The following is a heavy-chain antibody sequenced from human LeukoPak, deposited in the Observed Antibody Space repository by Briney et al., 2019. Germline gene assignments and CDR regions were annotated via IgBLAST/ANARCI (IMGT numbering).Heavy chain of an antibody. V-gene: IGHV1-2*02. CDR2: INPNSGGT. D-gene: IGHD3-22*01. J-gene: IGHJ4*02. CDR3: ARGGTYYYDSMAY. CDR1: GYTFTGYY. Sequence: GASVKVSCKASGYTFTGYYMHWVRQAPGQGLEWMGWINPNSGGTNYAQKFQGRVTMTRDTSTNTVYMELSSLRSEDTAVYYCARGGTYYYDSMAYWGQGTLVTVSS.